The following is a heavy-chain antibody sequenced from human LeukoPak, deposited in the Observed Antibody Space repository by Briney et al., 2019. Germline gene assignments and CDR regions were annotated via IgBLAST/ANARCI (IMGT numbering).Heavy chain of an antibody. CDR2: ISGNGGST. D-gene: IGHD2-21*01. J-gene: IGHJ4*02. Sequence: GSLRLSCAASGFTFNNYAMHWVRQAPGKGLEYVSGISGNGGSTHYANSVKGRFTISRDNSKNTLYLQMGSLRAEDMAVYYCARTLFTSHYFDYWGQGTLVTVSS. CDR3: ARTLFTSHYFDY. CDR1: GFTFNNYA. V-gene: IGHV3-64*01.